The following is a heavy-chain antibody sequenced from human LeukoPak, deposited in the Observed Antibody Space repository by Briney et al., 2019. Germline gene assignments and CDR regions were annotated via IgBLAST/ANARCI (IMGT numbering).Heavy chain of an antibody. CDR2: IYYSGST. Sequence: SETLSLTCTVSGGSISSSSYYWGWIRQPPGKGLEWIGSIYYSGSTYDNPSLKSRVTISVDTSKNQFSLKMRSVTAADTAVYYCASRSLFYDSSGYYWWGQGTLVTVSS. CDR1: GGSISSSSYY. V-gene: IGHV4-39*01. D-gene: IGHD3-22*01. CDR3: ASRSLFYDSSGYYW. J-gene: IGHJ4*02.